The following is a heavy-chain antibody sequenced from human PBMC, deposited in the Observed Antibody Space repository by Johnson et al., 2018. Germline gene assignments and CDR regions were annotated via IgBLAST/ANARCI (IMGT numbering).Heavy chain of an antibody. D-gene: IGHD3-9*01. Sequence: VQLVQSGAEVKKPGESLKISCKGSGYSFTSYWIGWVRQMPGKGLEWMGIIYPGDSDTRYSPSFQGQVTISADKSISTASLQWSSLKASDTAMYYCARKYYDILTGTSDAFDIWGQGTMVTVSS. CDR3: ARKYYDILTGTSDAFDI. CDR1: GYSFTSYW. J-gene: IGHJ3*02. CDR2: IYPGDSDT. V-gene: IGHV5-51*03.